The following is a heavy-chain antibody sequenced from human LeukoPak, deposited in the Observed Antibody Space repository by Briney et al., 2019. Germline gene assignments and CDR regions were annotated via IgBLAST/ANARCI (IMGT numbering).Heavy chain of an antibody. V-gene: IGHV1-69*06. D-gene: IGHD6-13*01. J-gene: IGHJ5*02. CDR2: IIPIFGTA. CDR3: AREGGSSSWFWFDP. CDR1: GGTFSSYA. Sequence: SVKVSCKASGGTFSSYAVSWVRQAPGQGLEWMGGIIPIFGTANYAQKFQGRVTITADKSTSTAYMELSSLRSEDTAVYYCAREGGSSSWFWFDPWGQGTLVTVSS.